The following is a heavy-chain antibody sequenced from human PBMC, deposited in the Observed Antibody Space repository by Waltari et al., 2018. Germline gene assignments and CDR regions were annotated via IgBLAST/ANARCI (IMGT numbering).Heavy chain of an antibody. D-gene: IGHD2-15*01. CDR3: AVRAKEGYCEGGSCHARLDS. CDR1: GFMFDHYW. CDR2: INFDGSRI. Sequence: EVRLVESGGDSVQPGGSLRLSCAASGFMFDHYWMQWVRKPPGKGLEWLSRINFDGSRITYADSVKGRFTISRDTPKSTLYLQINSLRVEDTAVYYCAVRAKEGYCEGGSCHARLDSWGQGTLVSVSS. J-gene: IGHJ4*02. V-gene: IGHV3-74*01.